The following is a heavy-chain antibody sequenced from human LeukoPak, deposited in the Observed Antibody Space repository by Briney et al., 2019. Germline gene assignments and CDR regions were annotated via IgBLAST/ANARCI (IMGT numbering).Heavy chain of an antibody. J-gene: IGHJ4*02. D-gene: IGHD6-19*01. CDR2: INRDGSEK. V-gene: IGHV3-7*01. CDR1: GFNFDNFA. CDR3: ARGPNGSSGWLKYFDF. Sequence: GKSLTLSCVVSGFNFDNFAMHWVRQPLGKGLEWVANINRDGSEKYYVDSVKGRFTISRDNSKNTMYLQMNSLRAEDTAVYYCARGPNGSSGWLKYFDFWGQGTLVTVSS.